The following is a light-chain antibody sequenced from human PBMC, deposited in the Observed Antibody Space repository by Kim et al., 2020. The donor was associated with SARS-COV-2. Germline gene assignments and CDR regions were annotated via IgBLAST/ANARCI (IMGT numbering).Light chain of an antibody. CDR1: QSVRTS. V-gene: IGKV3-11*01. CDR2: DAS. Sequence: PGERATLSCRASQSVRTSLAWYQQKPGQAPRLLIYDASDRATGIPARFSGSGSGTDFTLTISSLEAEDFAVYYCQQRSNWPLGTFGQGTRLEIK. J-gene: IGKJ5*01. CDR3: QQRSNWPLGT.